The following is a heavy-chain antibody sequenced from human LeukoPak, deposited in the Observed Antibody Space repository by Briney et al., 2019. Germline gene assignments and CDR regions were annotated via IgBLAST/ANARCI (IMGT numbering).Heavy chain of an antibody. D-gene: IGHD5-18*01. Sequence: GGSLRLSCAASGFTFSSYAMHWVRQAPGKGLEYVSAISSNGGSTYYANSVKGRFTISRDNSKNTLYLQMGSLRAEDMAVYYCARDRGYSYGYGLDYWGQGTLVTVSS. CDR3: ARDRGYSYGYGLDY. J-gene: IGHJ4*02. V-gene: IGHV3-64*01. CDR2: ISSNGGST. CDR1: GFTFSSYA.